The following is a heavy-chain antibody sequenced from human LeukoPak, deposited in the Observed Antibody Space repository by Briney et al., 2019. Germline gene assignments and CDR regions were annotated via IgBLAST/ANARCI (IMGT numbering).Heavy chain of an antibody. V-gene: IGHV1-2*06. J-gene: IGHJ4*02. Sequence: ASVKVSCKASGYTFTGYYMHWARQAPGQRLEWMGRTNPNSGGTNYAQKFQGRVTMTRDTSISTAYMELSRLRSDDTAVYYCAREVEVTWGSWYRGGMAYWGQGTLVTVSS. D-gene: IGHD6-13*01. CDR3: AREVEVTWGSWYRGGMAY. CDR2: TNPNSGGT. CDR1: GYTFTGYY.